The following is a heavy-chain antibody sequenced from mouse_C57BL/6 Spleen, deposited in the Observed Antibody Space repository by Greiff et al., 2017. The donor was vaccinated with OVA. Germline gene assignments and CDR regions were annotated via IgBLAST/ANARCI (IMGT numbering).Heavy chain of an antibody. V-gene: IGHV5-17*01. J-gene: IGHJ2*01. CDR3: ARNYAYAYSYFDY. CDR1: GFTFSDYG. D-gene: IGHD2-2*01. CDR2: ISSGRSTI. Sequence: EVKLVESGGGLVQPGGSLKLSCAASGFTFSDYGMHWVRQAPEKGLEWVAYISSGRSTIYYADTVKGRFTIPRDNAKNALFLQLTSLRSEDTAMYYCARNYAYAYSYFDYWGQGTTLTVSS.